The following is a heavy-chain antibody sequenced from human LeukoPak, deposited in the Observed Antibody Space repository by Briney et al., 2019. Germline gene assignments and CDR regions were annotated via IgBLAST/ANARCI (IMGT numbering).Heavy chain of an antibody. CDR2: ISGSGGST. CDR1: GFTFSSYA. CDR3: AKDYRYCSGGSCYSGYYFDY. J-gene: IGHJ4*02. V-gene: IGHV3-23*01. D-gene: IGHD2-15*01. Sequence: GGSLRLSCAASGFTFSSYAMSWVRQAPGKGLEWVSAISGSGGSTYYADSVKGRFTISRDNSKNTLYLQMNSLRAEDTAVYYCAKDYRYCSGGSCYSGYYFDYWGQGTLVTVSS.